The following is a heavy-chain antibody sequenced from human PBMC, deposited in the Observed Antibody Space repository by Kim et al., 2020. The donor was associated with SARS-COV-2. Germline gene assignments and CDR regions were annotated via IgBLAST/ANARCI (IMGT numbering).Heavy chain of an antibody. V-gene: IGHV1-8*01. CDR3: ARGPNNPRRKYQLLFRRPGGYGMDV. D-gene: IGHD2-2*01. CDR1: GYTFTSYD. J-gene: IGHJ6*02. CDR2: MNPNSGNT. Sequence: ASVKVSCKASGYTFTSYDINWVRQATGQGLEWMGWMNPNSGNTGYAQKFQGRVTMTRNTSISTAYMELSSLRSEDTAVYYCARGPNNPRRKYQLLFRRPGGYGMDVWGQGTTVTVSS.